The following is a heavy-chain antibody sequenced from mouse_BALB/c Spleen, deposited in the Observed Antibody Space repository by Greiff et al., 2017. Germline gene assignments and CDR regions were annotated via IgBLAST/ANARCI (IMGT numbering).Heavy chain of an antibody. CDR3: ARAENGSPFAY. CDR1: GYAFSSYW. Sequence: VQLQQSGAELVRPGSSVKISCKASGYAFSSYWMNWVKQRPGQGLEWIGWIYPGDGSTKYNEKFKGKATLTADKSSSTAYMQLSSLTSENSAVYFCARAENGSPFAYWGQGTLVTVSA. CDR2: IYPGDGST. V-gene: IGHV1-80*01. D-gene: IGHD1-1*01. J-gene: IGHJ3*01.